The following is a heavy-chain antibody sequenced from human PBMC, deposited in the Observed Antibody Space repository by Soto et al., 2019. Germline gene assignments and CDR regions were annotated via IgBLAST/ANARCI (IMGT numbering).Heavy chain of an antibody. D-gene: IGHD6-19*01. CDR3: ARASNRGYSSGWYDY. CDR1: GYTFTSYG. Sequence: ASVKVSCKASGYTFTSYGISWVRQAPGQGPEWVGWISAYNGNTNYAQKLQGRVTMTTDTSTSTAYMELRSLRSDDTAVYYCARASNRGYSSGWYDYWGQGTLVTVSS. V-gene: IGHV1-18*01. CDR2: ISAYNGNT. J-gene: IGHJ4*02.